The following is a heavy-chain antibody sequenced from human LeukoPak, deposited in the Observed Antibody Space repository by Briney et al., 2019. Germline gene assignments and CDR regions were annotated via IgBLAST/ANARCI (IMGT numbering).Heavy chain of an antibody. D-gene: IGHD3-22*01. CDR2: INPNSGGT. Sequence: ASVKVSCKASGGSTFTGYYMHWVRQAPGQGLEWMGWINPNSGGTNYAQKFQGRVTMTRDTSISTAYMELSRLRSDDTAVYYCARELVKGYYYDSSGYYGGYFQHWGQGTLVTVSS. CDR3: ARELVKGYYYDSSGYYGGYFQH. J-gene: IGHJ1*01. V-gene: IGHV1-2*02. CDR1: GGSTFTGYY.